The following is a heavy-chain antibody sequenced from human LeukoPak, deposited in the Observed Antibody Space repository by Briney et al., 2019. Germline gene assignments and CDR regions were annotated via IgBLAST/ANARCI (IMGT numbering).Heavy chain of an antibody. CDR1: GFTVSSNY. V-gene: IGHV3-53*01. CDR3: AKDRGNYILPPDAFDI. D-gene: IGHD1-7*01. CDR2: IYSGGST. Sequence: GGSLRLSCAASGFTVSSNYMSWVRQAPGKGLEWVSVIYSGGSTYYADSVKGRFTISRDNSKNTLYLQMNSLRAEDTAVYYCAKDRGNYILPPDAFDIWGQGTMVTVSS. J-gene: IGHJ3*02.